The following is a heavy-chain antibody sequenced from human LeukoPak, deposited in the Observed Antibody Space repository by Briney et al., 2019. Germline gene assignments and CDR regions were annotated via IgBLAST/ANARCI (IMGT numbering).Heavy chain of an antibody. D-gene: IGHD2-21*01. J-gene: IGHJ5*02. V-gene: IGHV1-2*02. CDR2: INPNSGRT. CDR3: ARADRLHGGPYLIGP. Sequence: ASVKVSCKTSGYTFTDYCLHWVRQAPGQGLEWMGWINPNSGRTSSAQKFQGRVTMTRDTSIAAVYMEVSWLTSDDTAIYYCARADRLHGGPYLIGPWGQGTLVTVSS. CDR1: GYTFTDYC.